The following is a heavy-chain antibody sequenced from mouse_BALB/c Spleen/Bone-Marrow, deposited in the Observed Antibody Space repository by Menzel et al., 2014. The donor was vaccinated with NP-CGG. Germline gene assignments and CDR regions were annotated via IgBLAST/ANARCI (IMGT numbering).Heavy chain of an antibody. CDR1: GFDFSRYW. CDR3: ARGDHWYFDV. CDR2: INPDSSTI. Sequence: DVKLVESGGGLVQPGGSLKLSRAASGFDFSRYWMSWVRQAPGKGLEWIGEINPDSSTINYTPSLKDKFIIPRDNAKNTLYLQMSKVRSEDTALYYCARGDHWYFDVWGAGTTVTVSS. V-gene: IGHV4-1*02. J-gene: IGHJ1*01.